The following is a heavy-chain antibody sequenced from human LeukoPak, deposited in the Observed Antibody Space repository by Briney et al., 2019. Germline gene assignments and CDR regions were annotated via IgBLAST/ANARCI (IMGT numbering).Heavy chain of an antibody. CDR2: IYYSGST. D-gene: IGHD3-3*01. J-gene: IGHJ3*02. Sequence: SETLSLTCTVSGGSISSYYWSWIRQPPGKGLEWIGYIYYSGSTNYNPSLKSRVTISVDTSKNQFSLKLSSVTAADTAVYYCASGDFWSGSAFDIWGQGTMVTVSS. CDR3: ASGDFWSGSAFDI. V-gene: IGHV4-59*12. CDR1: GGSISSYY.